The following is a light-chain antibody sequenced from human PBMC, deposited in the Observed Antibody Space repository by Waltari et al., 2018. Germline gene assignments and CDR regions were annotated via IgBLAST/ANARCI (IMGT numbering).Light chain of an antibody. CDR1: QTVNDNF. CDR2: DTS. Sequence: EIVLTQSPGTLSLSPGETGTLSCRASQTVNDNFLAWYQQTPGKPPRLLMYDTSSPAAGTPERFTGSGSGTEFTLTISSLEPDDFAVYYCQQYGSPPFTFGPGT. J-gene: IGKJ3*01. V-gene: IGKV3-20*01. CDR3: QQYGSPPFT.